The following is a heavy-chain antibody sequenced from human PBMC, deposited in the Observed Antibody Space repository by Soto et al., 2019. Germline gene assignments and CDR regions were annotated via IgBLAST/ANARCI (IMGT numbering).Heavy chain of an antibody. J-gene: IGHJ4*02. CDR2: ISAYNGKT. CDR1: GYTFTSYG. CDR3: ARDPETLDY. V-gene: IGHV1-18*01. Sequence: QVQLVQSGAEVKKPGASVKVSCKASGYTFTSYGISWVRQAPGQGLEWMGWISAYNGKTNYAQKIQGRVTITTDTSTNTAYMEPGSLGSDDTAAYYCARDPETLDYWGQGTLVTVSS.